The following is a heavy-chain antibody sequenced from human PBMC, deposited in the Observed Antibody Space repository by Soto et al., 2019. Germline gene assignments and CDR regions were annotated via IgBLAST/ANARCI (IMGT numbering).Heavy chain of an antibody. CDR3: ARHAGGSTLDYGDPKNDAFYI. D-gene: IGHD4-17*01. CDR2: IYYSGST. V-gene: IGHV4-59*08. Sequence: PSETLSLTCTVSGGSISSYYWSWIRQPPGKGLEWIGYIYYSGSTNYNPSLKSRVTISVDTSKNQFSLKLSSVTAADTAVYYCARHAGGSTLDYGDPKNDAFYIWGQGTMVTVSS. J-gene: IGHJ3*02. CDR1: GGSISSYY.